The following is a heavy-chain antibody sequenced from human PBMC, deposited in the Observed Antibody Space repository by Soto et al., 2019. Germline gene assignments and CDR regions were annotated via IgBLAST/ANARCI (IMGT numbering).Heavy chain of an antibody. Sequence: GASVKVSCKASGGTFSRYAISWVRQAPGQGLEWMGGIIPIFGTANYAQKFQGRVTITADESTSTAYMELSSLRSEDTAVYYCAGVFTDEKSKYYFDYWGQGTLVTVSS. J-gene: IGHJ4*02. CDR2: IIPIFGTA. CDR1: GGTFSRYA. D-gene: IGHD2-8*02. CDR3: AGVFTDEKSKYYFDY. V-gene: IGHV1-69*13.